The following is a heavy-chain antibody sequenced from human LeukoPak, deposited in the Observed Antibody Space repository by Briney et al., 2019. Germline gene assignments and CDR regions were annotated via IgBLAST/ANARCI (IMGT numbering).Heavy chain of an antibody. Sequence: ASVNVCCKASGYTFTDYYIHWVQQAPGPGLEWMGWINPNSGGAKHAQNFQGRVNMTRDTSISTVYMELSSLRSDDTAVYYCARQLYGSSGYYYVDYWGQGTLVTVSS. V-gene: IGHV1-2*02. CDR1: GYTFTDYY. D-gene: IGHD3-22*01. CDR3: ARQLYGSSGYYYVDY. J-gene: IGHJ4*02. CDR2: INPNSGGA.